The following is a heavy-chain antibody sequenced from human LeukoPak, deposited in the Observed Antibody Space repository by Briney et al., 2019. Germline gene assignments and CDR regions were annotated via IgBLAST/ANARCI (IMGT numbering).Heavy chain of an antibody. Sequence: SETLSLTCTVSGGSISSSSYYWGWIRQPPGKGLEWIGSIYYSGSTYYNPSLKSQVTISVDTSKNQFSLKLSSVTAADTAVYYCARQERITMVRGVTPYNWFDPWGQGTLVTVSS. J-gene: IGHJ5*02. CDR3: ARQERITMVRGVTPYNWFDP. V-gene: IGHV4-39*01. CDR2: IYYSGST. D-gene: IGHD3-10*01. CDR1: GGSISSSSYY.